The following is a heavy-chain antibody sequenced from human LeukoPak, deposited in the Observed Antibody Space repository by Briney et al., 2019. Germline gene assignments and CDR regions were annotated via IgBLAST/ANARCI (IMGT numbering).Heavy chain of an antibody. CDR2: IYYSGST. J-gene: IGHJ4*02. V-gene: IGHV4-39*01. D-gene: IGHD6-13*01. CDR1: GGSISSRSYY. Sequence: SETLSLTCTVSGGSISSRSYYWGWLRQPPGRGLEWIGSIYYSGSTYYNPSLKSRVTISVDTSKNQFSLKLSSVTAADTAVYYCARQSIAAAGLFDYWGQGTLVTVSS. CDR3: ARQSIAAAGLFDY.